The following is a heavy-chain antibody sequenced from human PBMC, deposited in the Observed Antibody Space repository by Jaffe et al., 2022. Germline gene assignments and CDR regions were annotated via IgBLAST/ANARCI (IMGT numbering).Heavy chain of an antibody. CDR1: GFTAYG. V-gene: IGHV7-4-1*02. D-gene: IGHD3-10*01. CDR3: ATDLVIRGRKAFDI. CDR2: INTNTGRA. J-gene: IGHJ3*02. Sequence: QVHLVQSGSELKKPGASVKVSCKASGFTAYGVNWVKQAPGQGLEWMGWINTNTGRAYYAQAFTGPFVFSLDTSVSTSYLQITSLKAEDTAVYYCATDLVIRGRKAFDIWGQGTTVTVSS.